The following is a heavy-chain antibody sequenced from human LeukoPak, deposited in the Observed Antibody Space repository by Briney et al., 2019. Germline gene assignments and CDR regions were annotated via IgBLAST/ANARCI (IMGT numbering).Heavy chain of an antibody. Sequence: TGGSLRLSCAASGFTFSPLSMNWVRQAPGRGLEWVSYISSGTSTTYYADSVKGRFTISRDNAKNSLYLQMNSLRDEDTAVYYCARGRGLTLSYHYFDYWGQGTLVTVSS. J-gene: IGHJ4*02. D-gene: IGHD3-10*01. CDR3: ARGRGLTLSYHYFDY. CDR2: ISSGTSTT. CDR1: GFTFSPLS. V-gene: IGHV3-48*02.